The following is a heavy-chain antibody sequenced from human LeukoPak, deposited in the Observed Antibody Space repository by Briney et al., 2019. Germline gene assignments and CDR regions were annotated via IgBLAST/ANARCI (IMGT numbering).Heavy chain of an antibody. D-gene: IGHD3-10*01. CDR1: GFTFSIYA. CDR2: IAGSGDYT. Sequence: GGSLRLSCAASGFTFSIYAMTWVRQAPGKGLEWVSAIAGSGDYTYYTDSVEGRVTISRDNSKNTVYLQMNSLRVEDTAVYYCAKDRRGVFDFWGQGTLVTVSS. J-gene: IGHJ4*02. V-gene: IGHV3-23*01. CDR3: AKDRRGVFDF.